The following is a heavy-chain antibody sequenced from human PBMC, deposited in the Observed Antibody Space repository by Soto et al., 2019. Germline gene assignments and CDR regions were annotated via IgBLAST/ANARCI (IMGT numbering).Heavy chain of an antibody. V-gene: IGHV3-23*01. CDR1: GFTFSSYA. D-gene: IGHD1-1*01. Sequence: GGSLRLSCAASGFTFSSYAMSWVRQAPGKGLEWVSAISGSDGSTYYADSVKGRFTISRDNSKNTLYLQMNSLRAEDTAVYYCAKDRLERPSLDYWGQGTLVTVSS. CDR2: ISGSDGST. J-gene: IGHJ4*02. CDR3: AKDRLERPSLDY.